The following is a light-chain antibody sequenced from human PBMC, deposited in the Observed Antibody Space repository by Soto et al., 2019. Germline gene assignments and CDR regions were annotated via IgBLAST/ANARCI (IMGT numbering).Light chain of an antibody. J-gene: IGLJ2*01. V-gene: IGLV2-14*01. CDR2: EVS. CDR1: SRDVGGYNY. CDR3: SSYTSSSTPYVV. Sequence: QSALTQPASVSGSPGQSITISCTGTSRDVGGYNYVSWHQQHPGKAPKVIITEVSNRPSGVSNRFSGSKSGNTASLTISGLQAEDEADYYCSSYTSSSTPYVVFGGGTKLTVL.